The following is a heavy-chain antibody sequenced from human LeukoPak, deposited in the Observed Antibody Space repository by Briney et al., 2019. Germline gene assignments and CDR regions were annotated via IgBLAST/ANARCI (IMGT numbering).Heavy chain of an antibody. J-gene: IGHJ3*02. CDR3: AGIGVGATTRGAFDI. Sequence: ASVKVSCKASGYTFTSYYMHWVRQAPEQGLEWMGIINPSGGSTSYAKKFQGRVTMTRDKSTSTVYMELSSLRSEDTAVYYWAGIGVGATTRGAFDIWGQGTMVTVSS. CDR1: GYTFTSYY. D-gene: IGHD1-26*01. CDR2: INPSGGST. V-gene: IGHV1-46*01.